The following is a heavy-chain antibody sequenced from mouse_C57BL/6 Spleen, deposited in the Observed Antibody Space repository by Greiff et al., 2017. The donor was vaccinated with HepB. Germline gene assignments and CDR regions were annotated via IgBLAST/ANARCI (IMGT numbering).Heavy chain of an antibody. D-gene: IGHD2-4*01. CDR2: IYPGSGST. J-gene: IGHJ4*01. V-gene: IGHV1-55*01. CDR1: GYTFTSYW. CDR3: AKIIYYDYDGAMDY. Sequence: QVQLQQPGAELVKPGASVKMSCKASGYTFTSYWITWVKQRPGQGLEWIGDIYPGSGSTNYNEKFKSKATLTVDTSSSTAYMQLSSLTSEDSAVYYCAKIIYYDYDGAMDYWGQGTSATVSS.